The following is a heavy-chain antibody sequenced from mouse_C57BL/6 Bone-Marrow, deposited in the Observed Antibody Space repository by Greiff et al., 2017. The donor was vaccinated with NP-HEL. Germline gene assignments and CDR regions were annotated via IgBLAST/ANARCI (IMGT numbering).Heavy chain of an antibody. CDR2: ISSGSSTI. D-gene: IGHD2-1*01. Sequence: EVMLVESGGGLVKPGGSLKLSCAASGFTFSDYGMHWVRQAPEKGLEWFAYISSGSSTIYYADTVKGRFTISRDNAKNTLFLQMTSLRSEDTAMYYCARYGNYAMDYWGQGTSVTVSS. V-gene: IGHV5-17*01. J-gene: IGHJ4*01. CDR1: GFTFSDYG. CDR3: ARYGNYAMDY.